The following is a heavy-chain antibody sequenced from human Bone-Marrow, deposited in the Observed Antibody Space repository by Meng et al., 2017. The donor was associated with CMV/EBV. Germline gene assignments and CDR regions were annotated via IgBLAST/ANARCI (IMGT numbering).Heavy chain of an antibody. Sequence: GAYYRGCIHQRWSRQPPWKGVVYSRDSTNNDTTHYNHSLKRLDTTSVDTSKNQCSLKLASATASDTAVYYCAGVQFENSRSPPLYPWGQGTLVTVSS. CDR1: GAYYRGCIH. D-gene: IGHD6-6*01. CDR2: STNNDTT. V-gene: IGHV4-61*01. CDR3: AGVQFENSRSPPLYP. J-gene: IGHJ5*02.